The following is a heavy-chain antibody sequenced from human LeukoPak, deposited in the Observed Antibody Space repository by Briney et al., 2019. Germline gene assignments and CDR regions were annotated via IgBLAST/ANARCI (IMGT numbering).Heavy chain of an antibody. CDR1: GFTFSSYS. CDR2: ISSSSSYI. D-gene: IGHD6-19*01. CDR3: ARGAIAVAEGAFDY. Sequence: GSLRLSCAASGFTFSSYSMNWVRQAPGKGLEWVSSISSSSSYIYYADSVKGRFTISRDNSKNTLYLQMNSLRAEDTAVYYCARGAIAVAEGAFDYWGQGTLVTVSS. V-gene: IGHV3-21*01. J-gene: IGHJ4*02.